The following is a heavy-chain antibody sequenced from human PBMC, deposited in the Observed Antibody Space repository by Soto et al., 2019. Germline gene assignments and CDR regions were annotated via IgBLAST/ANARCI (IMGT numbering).Heavy chain of an antibody. CDR2: IRQDGSEK. CDR1: GFTFSNYW. D-gene: IGHD6-19*01. Sequence: EVQLVESGGGLVQPGGSLRLSCAASGFTFSNYWLSWVRQAPGKGLEWVANIRQDGSEKNYVDSVKGRFAISRDNAKNSLYLQMNSLRAEDTAVYYCARDKRKGQWLFDYWGQGTLVTVSS. V-gene: IGHV3-7*05. J-gene: IGHJ4*02. CDR3: ARDKRKGQWLFDY.